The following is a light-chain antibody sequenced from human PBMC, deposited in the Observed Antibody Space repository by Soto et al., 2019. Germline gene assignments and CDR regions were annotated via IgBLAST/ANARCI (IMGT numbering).Light chain of an antibody. J-gene: IGLJ1*01. V-gene: IGLV1-47*01. Sequence: QSVLTQPPSASGTPGQRVTLSCSGSSSNIGSNYVYWYQQLPGTAPKLLIYRNNQRPSVVPDRFSGSKSGTSASLAISGLRSEDEADYYCAAGDDSLSGDVFGTGTKLTVL. CDR3: AAGDDSLSGDV. CDR1: SSNIGSNY. CDR2: RNN.